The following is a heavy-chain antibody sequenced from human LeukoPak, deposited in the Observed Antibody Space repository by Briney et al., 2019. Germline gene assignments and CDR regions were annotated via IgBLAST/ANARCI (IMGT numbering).Heavy chain of an antibody. D-gene: IGHD5-12*01. Sequence: SVKVSCKASGGTFSSYAISWVRQAPGQGLEWMGGIIPIFGTANYAQKFQGRVTITADESTSTAYMELSSLRSEDTAVYYCARVTSGYSGYENWFDPWGQGTLVTVSS. CDR2: IIPIFGTA. V-gene: IGHV1-69*13. CDR3: ARVTSGYSGYENWFDP. J-gene: IGHJ5*02. CDR1: GGTFSSYA.